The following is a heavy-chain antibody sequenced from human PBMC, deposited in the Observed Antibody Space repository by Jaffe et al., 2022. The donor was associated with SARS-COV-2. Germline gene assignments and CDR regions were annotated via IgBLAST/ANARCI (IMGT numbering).Heavy chain of an antibody. CDR2: IYYSGST. Sequence: QVQLQESGPGLVKPSQTLSLTCTVSGGSISSGDYYWSWIRQPPGKGLEWIGYIYYSGSTYYNPSLKSRVTISVDTSKNQFSLKLSSVTAADTAVYYCARDAGVSDSSGSTRLNWFDPWGQGTLVTVSS. CDR1: GGSISSGDYY. J-gene: IGHJ5*02. V-gene: IGHV4-30-4*01. D-gene: IGHD3-22*01. CDR3: ARDAGVSDSSGSTRLNWFDP.